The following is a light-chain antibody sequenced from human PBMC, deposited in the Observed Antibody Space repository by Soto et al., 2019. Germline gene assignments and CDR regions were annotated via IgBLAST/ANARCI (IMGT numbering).Light chain of an antibody. CDR3: SSFASSNTWV. CDR2: EVS. Sequence: QSVLTQPASVSGSPGQSITIACTGTSGDVGRYNFVSWYQQNPGKAPKLMIYEVSNRASGISDRFSGSKSGNTASLTISGLQAEDEADYYCSSFASSNTWVFGGGTKLTVL. V-gene: IGLV2-14*03. J-gene: IGLJ3*02. CDR1: SGDVGRYNF.